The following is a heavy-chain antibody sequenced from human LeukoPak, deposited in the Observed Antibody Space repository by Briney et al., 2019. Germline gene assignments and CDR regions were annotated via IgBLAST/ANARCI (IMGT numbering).Heavy chain of an antibody. CDR2: IKSKTDGGTT. Sequence: GGSLRLSCAASGFTFSNAWMNWVRQAPGKGLEWVGRIKSKTDGGTTDYAAPVKGRFTISRDDSKNTLYLQMNSLKTEDTAVYYCSGWLQSTGPVFDYWGQGTLVTVSS. CDR3: SGWLQSTGPVFDY. V-gene: IGHV3-15*07. J-gene: IGHJ4*02. D-gene: IGHD5-24*01. CDR1: GFTFSNAW.